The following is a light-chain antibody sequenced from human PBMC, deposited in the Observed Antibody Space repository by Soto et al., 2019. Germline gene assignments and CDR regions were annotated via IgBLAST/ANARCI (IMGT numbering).Light chain of an antibody. CDR1: QDISRY. CDR3: QQYDGLRVT. V-gene: IGKV1-33*01. CDR2: DAS. J-gene: IGKJ3*01. Sequence: DIQMTQSPSSLAASVGDRVTITCQASQDISRYLNRYQQKPGRAPKLLIYDASKMETGVPSRFSGSGSGTGFTFTITSLQPEDIGTYYCQQYDGLRVTFGPGTKVEIK.